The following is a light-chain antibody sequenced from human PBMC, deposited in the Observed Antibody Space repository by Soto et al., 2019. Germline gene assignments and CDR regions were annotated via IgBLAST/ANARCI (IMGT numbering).Light chain of an antibody. CDR2: DAS. V-gene: IGKV3-11*01. CDR1: QSVSTH. J-gene: IGKJ1*01. CDR3: QQRSNWPPGGT. Sequence: EIVLTQSPATLSLSPGERASLSCRASQSVSTHLAWYQQKPGQAPRLLIYDASNRATGIPARFSGSGSGTDFTLTISSLEPEDFADYYCQQRSNWPPGGTFGQGTKVEIK.